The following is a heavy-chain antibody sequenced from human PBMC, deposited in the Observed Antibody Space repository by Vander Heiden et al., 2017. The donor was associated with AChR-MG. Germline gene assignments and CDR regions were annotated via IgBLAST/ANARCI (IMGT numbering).Heavy chain of an antibody. Sequence: EVQLVESGGGLVQPGGSLRLSCSVSGLTFRNYAMHWVRQAPGKGLEYVSGINSNGRNTYYTDSVKGRVSISRDKSRTFLFLQMSSLRIEDTAVYYCVKDIVDSGSAFDIWGQGTVVTVS. CDR1: GLTFRNYA. V-gene: IGHV3-64D*06. CDR3: VKDIVDSGSAFDI. CDR2: INSNGRNT. J-gene: IGHJ3*02. D-gene: IGHD3-16*02.